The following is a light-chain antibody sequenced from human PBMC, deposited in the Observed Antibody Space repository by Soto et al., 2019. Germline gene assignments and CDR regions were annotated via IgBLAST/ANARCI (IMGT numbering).Light chain of an antibody. J-gene: IGLJ1*01. CDR3: CSLSTSHTYV. Sequence: LTQPASVSGSPGQSITISCTGTSSDIGHYDYVSWYQQHPGKAPKLMIYHVTYRPSGVSNRYSGSKAGSSASLTISGLQADDDAYYYCCSLSTSHTYVFGSGTKVTVL. CDR2: HVT. CDR1: SSDIGHYDY. V-gene: IGLV2-14*03.